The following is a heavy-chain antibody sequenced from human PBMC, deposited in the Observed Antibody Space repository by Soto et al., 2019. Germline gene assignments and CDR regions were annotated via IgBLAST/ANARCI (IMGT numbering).Heavy chain of an antibody. V-gene: IGHV1-2*04. CDR1: GYTFTGYY. D-gene: IGHD3-9*01. CDR2: INPNSGGT. Sequence: GASVKVSCKASGYTFTGYYMHWVRQAPGQGLEWMGWINPNSGGTNYAQKFQGWVTMTRDTSISTAYMELSRLRSDDTAVYYCARAHYDILTGYSNYFDYWGQGTLVTVSS. J-gene: IGHJ4*02. CDR3: ARAHYDILTGYSNYFDY.